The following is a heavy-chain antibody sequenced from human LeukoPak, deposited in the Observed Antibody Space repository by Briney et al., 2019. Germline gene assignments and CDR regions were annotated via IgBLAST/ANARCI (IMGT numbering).Heavy chain of an antibody. CDR3: ARRIIVVVPAAMRSWFDP. D-gene: IGHD2-2*01. J-gene: IGHJ5*02. CDR1: GGSFSGYY. V-gene: IGHV4-34*01. CDR2: INHSGST. Sequence: SETLSLTCAVYGGSFSGYYWSWIRQPPGKGLEWIGEINHSGSTNYNPSLKSRVTISVDTSKNQFSLKLGSVTAADTAVYYCARRIIVVVPAAMRSWFDPWGQGTLVTVSS.